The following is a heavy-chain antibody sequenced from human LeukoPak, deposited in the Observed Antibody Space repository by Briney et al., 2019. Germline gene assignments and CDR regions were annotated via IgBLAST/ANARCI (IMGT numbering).Heavy chain of an antibody. CDR3: ARTGGTIDY. Sequence: SETLSLTCTVSGGSISNDDYYWSWIRQPPGKGLEWIGYIYYSGSTYYNPSLKSRVTISVDTSKNQFSLKLSSVTAADTAVYYCARTGGTIDYWVHGTLVTVSS. CDR1: GGSISNDDYY. CDR2: IYYSGST. D-gene: IGHD2-8*02. V-gene: IGHV4-30-4*01. J-gene: IGHJ4*01.